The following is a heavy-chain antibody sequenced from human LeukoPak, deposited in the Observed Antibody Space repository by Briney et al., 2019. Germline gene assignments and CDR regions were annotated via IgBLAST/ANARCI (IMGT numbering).Heavy chain of an antibody. CDR3: ARYGARQQFDY. CDR2: ISSSSSYI. CDR1: GFTFSSYS. Sequence: GGSLRLSCAASGFTFSSYSMNWVRQAPGKGLEWVSSISSSSSYIYYADSVKGRFTISRDNAKNSLYLQMNSLRAEDTAVYYCARYGARQQFDYWGQGTLVTVSS. J-gene: IGHJ4*02. D-gene: IGHD1/OR15-1a*01. V-gene: IGHV3-21*01.